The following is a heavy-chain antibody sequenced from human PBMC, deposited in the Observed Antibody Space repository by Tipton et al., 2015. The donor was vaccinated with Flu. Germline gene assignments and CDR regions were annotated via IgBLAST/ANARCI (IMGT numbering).Heavy chain of an antibody. J-gene: IGHJ4*02. CDR2: IKQDGSEK. CDR3: ARAIGAAEGY. CDR1: GFTFSDYW. Sequence: SLRLSCEASGFTFSDYWMTWVRQAPGKGLEWVANIKQDGSEKFYVDSVKGRFTISRDNAKNSVYLQMNSLRAEDTAVYYCARAIGAAEGYWGQGTLVTVSS. D-gene: IGHD6-13*01. V-gene: IGHV3-7*01.